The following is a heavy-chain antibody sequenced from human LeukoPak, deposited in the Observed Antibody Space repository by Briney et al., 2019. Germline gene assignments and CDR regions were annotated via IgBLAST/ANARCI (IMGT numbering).Heavy chain of an antibody. Sequence: GESLKISCKGSGYSFTSYWIGWVRQMPGKGLEWMGIIYPGDSDTRYSPSFQGRVTISADKSISTAYLQWSSLKASDTAMYYCASHTKRYYYGMDVWGQGTTVTVSS. J-gene: IGHJ6*02. V-gene: IGHV5-51*01. CDR3: ASHTKRYYYGMDV. CDR1: GYSFTSYW. CDR2: IYPGDSDT. D-gene: IGHD3-3*01.